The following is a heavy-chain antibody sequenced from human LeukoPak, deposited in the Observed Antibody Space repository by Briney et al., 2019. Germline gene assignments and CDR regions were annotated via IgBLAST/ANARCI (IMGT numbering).Heavy chain of an antibody. Sequence: SETLSLTCAVYSGSFSGYYWSWIRQPPGKGLEWIGEINHSGSTNYNPSLKSRVTISVDTSKNQFSLKLNSVTAADTAVYYCATCGGGIAAAGSLDYWGQGTLVTVSS. V-gene: IGHV4-34*01. CDR1: SGSFSGYY. J-gene: IGHJ4*02. CDR2: INHSGST. CDR3: ATCGGGIAAAGSLDY. D-gene: IGHD6-13*01.